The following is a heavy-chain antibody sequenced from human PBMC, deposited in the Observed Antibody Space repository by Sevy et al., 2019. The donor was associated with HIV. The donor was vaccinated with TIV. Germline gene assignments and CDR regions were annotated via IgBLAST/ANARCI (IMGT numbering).Heavy chain of an antibody. Sequence: GGSLRLSCAASGFTFSNAWMSWVRQAPGKGLEWVGRIKSKTDGGTTDYPAPVKGRFTISRDDSKNTLYRQMNSLKTGDTAVYYCTTDGYVSSGYYGEIDYWGQGTLVTVSS. J-gene: IGHJ4*02. CDR2: IKSKTDGGTT. CDR3: TTDGYVSSGYYGEIDY. V-gene: IGHV3-15*01. CDR1: GFTFSNAW. D-gene: IGHD3-22*01.